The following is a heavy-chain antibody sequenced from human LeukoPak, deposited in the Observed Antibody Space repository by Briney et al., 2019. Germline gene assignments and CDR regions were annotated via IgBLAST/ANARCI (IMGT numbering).Heavy chain of an antibody. V-gene: IGHV1-69*13. CDR2: IIPIFGTA. D-gene: IGHD6-13*01. CDR3: AEGIAAAGTSWFDP. CDR1: GGTFSRYA. J-gene: IGHJ5*02. Sequence: SVKVSCKASGGTFSRYAISWVRQAPGQGLEWMGGIIPIFGTANYAQKFQGRVTITADESTSTAYMEPSSLRSEDTAVYYCAEGIAAAGTSWFDPWGQGTLVTVSS.